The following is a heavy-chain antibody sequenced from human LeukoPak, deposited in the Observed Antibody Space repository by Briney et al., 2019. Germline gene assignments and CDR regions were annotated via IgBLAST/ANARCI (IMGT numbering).Heavy chain of an antibody. CDR1: GYTFTSYG. CDR2: ISAIMGDT. V-gene: IGHV1-18*01. J-gene: IGHJ6*03. CDR3: AREEQFYYMDV. Sequence: GASVKVSCKASGYTFTSYGISWVRQAPGQGLEWMGWISAIMGDTKYAQQFLGRVTMTIDTSTSTAYMELRSLRSDDTAVYFCAREEQFYYMDVWGQGTTVTVSS. D-gene: IGHD1/OR15-1a*01.